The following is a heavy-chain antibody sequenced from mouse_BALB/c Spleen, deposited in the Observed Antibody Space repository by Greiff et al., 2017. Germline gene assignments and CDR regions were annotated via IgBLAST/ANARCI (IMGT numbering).Heavy chain of an antibody. J-gene: IGHJ4*01. CDR1: GYAFTNYW. D-gene: IGHD4-1*01. Sequence: QVQLQQSGAELVRPGTSVKISCKASGYAFTNYWLGWVKQRPGHGLEWIGDIYPGSGNTYYNEKFKGKATLTADKSSSTAYMQLSSLTSEDSAVYFCARAGTPYYAMDYWGQGTSVTVSS. CDR3: ARAGTPYYAMDY. CDR2: IYPGSGNT. V-gene: IGHV1-63*01.